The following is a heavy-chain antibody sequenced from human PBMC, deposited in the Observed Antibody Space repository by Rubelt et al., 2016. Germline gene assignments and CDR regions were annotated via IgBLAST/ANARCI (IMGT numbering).Heavy chain of an antibody. J-gene: IGHJ5*02. CDR2: ISGSGGST. D-gene: IGHD6-13*01. Sequence: KGLEWVSAISGSGGSTYYADSVKGRFTISRDNSKNTLYLQMNSLRAEDTAVYYCAKDGATAAGQRLYWFDPWGQGTLVTVSS. CDR3: AKDGATAAGQRLYWFDP. V-gene: IGHV3-23*01.